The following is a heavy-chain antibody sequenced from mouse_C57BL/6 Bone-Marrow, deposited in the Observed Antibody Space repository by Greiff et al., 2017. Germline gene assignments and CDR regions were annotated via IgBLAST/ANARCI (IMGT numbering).Heavy chain of an antibody. V-gene: IGHV14-4*01. J-gene: IGHJ1*03. CDR3: TDGLLRYFDV. Sequence: VQLQQSGAELVRPGASVKLSCTASGFNIKDDYMHWVKQRPEQGLEWIGWIDPENGDTVSASKFQGKATITADTSSNTAYLQLSSLTSEDTAVYYCTDGLLRYFDVWGTGTTVTVSS. CDR2: IDPENGDT. D-gene: IGHD2-3*01. CDR1: GFNIKDDY.